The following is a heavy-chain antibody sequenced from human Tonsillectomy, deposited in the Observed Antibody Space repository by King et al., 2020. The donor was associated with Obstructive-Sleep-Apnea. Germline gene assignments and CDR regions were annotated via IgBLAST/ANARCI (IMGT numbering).Heavy chain of an antibody. D-gene: IGHD3-10*01. V-gene: IGHV4-34*01. Sequence: VQLQQWGAGLLKPSETLSLTCAVYGGSFSGYYWSWLRQPPGKGLEWIGEINHSGSTNYNPSLKSRVTISVDTSKKQFSLKLSSVTAADTAVYYCAINYGSGSYYGNWFDPWGQGTLVTVSS. CDR3: AINYGSGSYYGNWFDP. CDR2: INHSGST. CDR1: GGSFSGYY. J-gene: IGHJ5*02.